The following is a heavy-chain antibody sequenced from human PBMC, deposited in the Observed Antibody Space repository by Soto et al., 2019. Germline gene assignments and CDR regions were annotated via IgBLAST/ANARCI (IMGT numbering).Heavy chain of an antibody. CDR3: ASSSRRNRAVVAATPFDY. V-gene: IGHV1-3*01. J-gene: IGHJ4*02. Sequence: QVQLVQSGAEVKKPGASVKVSCKASGYTFTSYAMHWVRQAPGQRLEWMGWINAGNGNTKYSQKFQGRVTITRDTSASTAYMELSSLRSEDTAVYYCASSSRRNRAVVAATPFDYWGQGTLVTVSS. CDR2: INAGNGNT. D-gene: IGHD2-15*01. CDR1: GYTFTSYA.